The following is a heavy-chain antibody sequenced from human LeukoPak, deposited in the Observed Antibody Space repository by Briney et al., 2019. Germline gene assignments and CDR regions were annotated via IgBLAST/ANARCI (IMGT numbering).Heavy chain of an antibody. Sequence: GGSLRLSCAASGFTFGSYWMSWVRQAPGKGLEWVANIKQDGSEKYYVDSVKGRFTISRDNAKNSLYLQMNSLRAEDTAVYYCARQIDYHDAFDIWGQGTMVTVSS. CDR1: GFTFGSYW. CDR3: ARQIDYHDAFDI. D-gene: IGHD4-11*01. V-gene: IGHV3-7*01. CDR2: IKQDGSEK. J-gene: IGHJ3*02.